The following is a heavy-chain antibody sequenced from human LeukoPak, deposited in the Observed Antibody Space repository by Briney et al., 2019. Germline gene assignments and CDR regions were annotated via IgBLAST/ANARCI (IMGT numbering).Heavy chain of an antibody. J-gene: IGHJ5*02. D-gene: IGHD6-25*01. CDR3: AREGAAAEDVTWFDP. V-gene: IGHV1-2*02. CDR1: GYTFTGYY. Sequence: ASVTVSCKASGYTFTGYYMHWVRQAPGQGLQGMGWINPNSGNTHYSQKFQDRVTMTRDTSISTAYMELNSLRSDDTAVYYCAREGAAAEDVTWFDPWGQGTLVTVSS. CDR2: INPNSGNT.